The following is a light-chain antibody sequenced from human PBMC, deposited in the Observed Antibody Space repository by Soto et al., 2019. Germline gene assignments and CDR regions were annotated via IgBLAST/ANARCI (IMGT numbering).Light chain of an antibody. CDR1: QSVSSY. CDR3: LQRIIGFT. V-gene: IGKV3-11*01. Sequence: EIVLTQSPATLSLSPGERATLSCRASQSVSSYLAWYQQKPGQAPRLLIYDASNRATVIPARFSGSGSGTDFTLTISSLEPEDFAVYYCLQRIIGFTFGPGTKVDIK. J-gene: IGKJ3*01. CDR2: DAS.